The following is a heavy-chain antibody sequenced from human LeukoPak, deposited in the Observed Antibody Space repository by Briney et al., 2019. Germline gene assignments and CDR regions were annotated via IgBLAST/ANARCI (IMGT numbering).Heavy chain of an antibody. D-gene: IGHD5-18*01. CDR2: ISYDGSNK. V-gene: IGHV3-30*04. Sequence: PGKSLRLSCAASGFTFSSYSMHWVRQAPGKGLEWVAVISYDGSNKYYADSVKGRFTISRDNSKNTLYLQMNSLRAEDTAVYYCARGERGYSYGFGYYYYYMDVWGKGTTVTVSS. CDR1: GFTFSSYS. J-gene: IGHJ6*03. CDR3: ARGERGYSYGFGYYYYYMDV.